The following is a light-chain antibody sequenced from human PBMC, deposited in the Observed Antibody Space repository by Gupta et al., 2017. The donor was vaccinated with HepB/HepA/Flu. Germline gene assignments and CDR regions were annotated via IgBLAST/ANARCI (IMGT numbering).Light chain of an antibody. CDR2: SAS. CDR1: QSIRNY. CDR3: QQCLTTPIT. J-gene: IGKJ5*01. V-gene: IGKV1-39*01. Sequence: DIQMTQSPSSLSASVGDRVTITCRASQSIRNYLNWHQHKPGKAPKLLIYSASTLQNEVPSRFSGSGSGTEFTLTISSLQPEDFAAYYCQQCLTTPITFGQGTRLELK.